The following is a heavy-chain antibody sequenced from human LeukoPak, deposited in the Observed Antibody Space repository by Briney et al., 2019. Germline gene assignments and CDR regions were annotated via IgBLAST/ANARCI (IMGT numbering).Heavy chain of an antibody. CDR2: IYPGDSDT. CDR1: GYNFAIYW. J-gene: IGHJ4*02. D-gene: IGHD1-7*01. CDR3: ARHREMELPGTIDN. V-gene: IGHV5-51*01. Sequence: GESLKISCKSSGYNFAIYWIGWVRQMPGKGLEWMGIIYPGDSDTRYSPSFQGQVTISADKSISTAYLQWSSLKASDTAMYYCARHREMELPGTIDNWGQGTLVTVSS.